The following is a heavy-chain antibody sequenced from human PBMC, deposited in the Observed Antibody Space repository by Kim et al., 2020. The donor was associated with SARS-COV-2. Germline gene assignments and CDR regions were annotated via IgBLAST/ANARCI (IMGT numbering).Heavy chain of an antibody. CDR1: GGSISSSSYY. Sequence: SETLSLTCTVSGGSISSSSYYWGWIRQPPGKGLEWIGSIYYSGSTYYNPSLKSRVTISVDTSKNQFSLKLSSVTAADTAVYYCARLPWEYDYGDYVLDYWGQGTLVTVSS. CDR2: IYYSGST. D-gene: IGHD4-17*01. CDR3: ARLPWEYDYGDYVLDY. J-gene: IGHJ4*02. V-gene: IGHV4-39*01.